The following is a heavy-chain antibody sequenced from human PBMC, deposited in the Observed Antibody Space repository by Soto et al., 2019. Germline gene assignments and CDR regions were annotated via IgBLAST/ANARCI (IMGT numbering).Heavy chain of an antibody. CDR1: GGTFSSYA. V-gene: IGHV1-69*01. J-gene: IGHJ6*02. CDR2: IIPIFGTA. CDR3: ARGAAPADGTPRYYYYYGMDV. D-gene: IGHD6-13*01. Sequence: QVQLVQSGAEVKKPGSSVKVSCKASGGTFSSYAISWVRQAPGQGLEWMGGIIPIFGTANYAQKFQGRVTITEDESTSTAYMELSSLRSEDTAVYYCARGAAPADGTPRYYYYYGMDVWGQGTTVTVSS.